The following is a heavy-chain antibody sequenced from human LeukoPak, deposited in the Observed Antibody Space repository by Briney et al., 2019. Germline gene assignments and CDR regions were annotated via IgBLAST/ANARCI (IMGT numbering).Heavy chain of an antibody. CDR2: IRYDGIAI. CDR3: AKGTSGIIAGGHDYYMDV. V-gene: IGHV3-30*02. Sequence: GGSLRLSCAASGFTFSSFGMNWVRQAPGKGLEWVTFIRYDGIAIQYADSVKGRFTISRDNSKNALYLQMISLRPEDAAVYFCAKGTSGIIAGGHDYYMDVWGKGTTVTISS. D-gene: IGHD6-13*01. CDR1: GFTFSSFG. J-gene: IGHJ6*03.